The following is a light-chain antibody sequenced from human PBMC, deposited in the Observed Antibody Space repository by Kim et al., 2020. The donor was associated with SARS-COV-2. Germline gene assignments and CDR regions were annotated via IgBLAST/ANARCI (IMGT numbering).Light chain of an antibody. V-gene: IGLV3-1*01. CDR1: KLGDKY. Sequence: SYELTQPPSVSVSPGQTASITCSGDKLGDKYACWYQQKAGQSPVLVIHQDNKRPSGIPERFSGSNSGNTATLTISGTQAMDEADHYCQARDSSTVVFGGGTQLTVL. J-gene: IGLJ2*01. CDR3: QARDSSTVV. CDR2: QDN.